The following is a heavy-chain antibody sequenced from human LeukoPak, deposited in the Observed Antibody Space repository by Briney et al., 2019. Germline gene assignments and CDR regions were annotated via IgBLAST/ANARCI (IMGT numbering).Heavy chain of an antibody. CDR3: ARTSQTYYYYGMDV. CDR1: GFTFSSYR. CDR2: INSDGSST. V-gene: IGHV3-74*01. J-gene: IGHJ6*02. Sequence: GGSLRLSCAASGFTFSSYRMHWVRQAPGKGLVWVSRINSDGSSTSYADSVKGRFTISRDNAKNTLYLQMNSLRAEDTAVYYCARTSQTYYYYGMDVWGQGTTVTVSS.